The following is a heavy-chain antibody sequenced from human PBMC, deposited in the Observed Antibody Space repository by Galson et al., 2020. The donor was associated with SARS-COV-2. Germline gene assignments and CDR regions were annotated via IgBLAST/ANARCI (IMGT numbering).Heavy chain of an antibody. D-gene: IGHD1-26*01. CDR3: ATVERSRVLYSGSYYYFDY. CDR2: FDPEDGET. V-gene: IGHV1-24*01. J-gene: IGHJ4*02. CDR1: GYTLTELS. Sequence: ASVKVSCKVSGYTLTELSMHWVRQAPGKGLEWMGGFDPEDGETIYAQKFQGRVTMTEDTSTDTAYMELSSLRSEDTAVYYCATVERSRVLYSGSYYYFDYWGQGTLVTVSS.